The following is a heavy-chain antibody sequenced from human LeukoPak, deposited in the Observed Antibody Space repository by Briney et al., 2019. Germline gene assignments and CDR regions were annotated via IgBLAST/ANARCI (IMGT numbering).Heavy chain of an antibody. J-gene: IGHJ4*02. CDR2: IKEDGSHL. CDR1: GFTFRSYW. CDR3: ARVICDYVWGSYRCHFDY. V-gene: IGHV3-7*01. D-gene: IGHD3-16*02. Sequence: PGGSLRLSCATSGFTFRSYWMGWVRQAPGKGLQWVGNIKEDGSHLYYLDSVKGRFTISRDNARNSLHLQMNSLRAEDTAVYFCARVICDYVWGSYRCHFDYWGQGTLVSVSS.